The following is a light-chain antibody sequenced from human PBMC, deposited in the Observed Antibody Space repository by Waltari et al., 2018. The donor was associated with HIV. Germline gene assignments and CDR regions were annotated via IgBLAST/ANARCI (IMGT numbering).Light chain of an antibody. Sequence: QSVLNQPPSVSGTPGQNVTIPCSGSHSHIGTHIVNWYQQLPGAAPKLLIYSNDQRPSGVPDRFSGSKSGTSASLAISGLQSADEADYYCAAWDDSLNGMFGGGTRLTVL. J-gene: IGLJ3*02. CDR2: SND. V-gene: IGLV1-44*01. CDR1: HSHIGTHI. CDR3: AAWDDSLNGM.